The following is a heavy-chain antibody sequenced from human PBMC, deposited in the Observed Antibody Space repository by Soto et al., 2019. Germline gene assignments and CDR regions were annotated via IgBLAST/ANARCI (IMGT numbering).Heavy chain of an antibody. CDR3: ARHGVIQDIVVVPAAKYYYMHV. J-gene: IGHJ6*03. Sequence: GESLKISCKGSGYSFTSYWIGWVRQMPGKGLEWMGIIYPGDSDTRYSPSFQGQVTISADKSISTAYLQWSSLKASDTAMYYCARHGVIQDIVVVPAAKYYYMHVWGKGTTVTVSS. CDR2: IYPGDSDT. CDR1: GYSFTSYW. D-gene: IGHD2-2*01. V-gene: IGHV5-51*01.